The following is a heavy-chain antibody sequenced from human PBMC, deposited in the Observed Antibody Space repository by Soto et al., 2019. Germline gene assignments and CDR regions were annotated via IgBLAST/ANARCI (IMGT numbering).Heavy chain of an antibody. CDR3: AREYANSPEAFDF. CDR2: IXXTXXX. CDR1: GGSVNSDSQN. J-gene: IGHJ4*02. Sequence: SETLSLTCTVAGGSVNSDSQNWSWIRQPPRKGLXWIXXIXXTXXXXXNXXLKSRVTISLDTSRNQFSLKLSSVTAAETAVFYCAREYANSPEAFDFWGQGALVTVSS. V-gene: IGHV4-61*01. D-gene: IGHD2-2*01.